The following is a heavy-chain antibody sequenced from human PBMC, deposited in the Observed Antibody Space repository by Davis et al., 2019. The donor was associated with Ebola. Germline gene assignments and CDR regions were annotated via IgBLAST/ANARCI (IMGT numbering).Heavy chain of an antibody. D-gene: IGHD6-19*01. CDR3: ARGEAVAAPSGGD. V-gene: IGHV1-69*04. CDR1: GYTFTSYG. Sequence: AASVKVSCKASGYTFTSYGISWVRQAPGQGLEWMGRIIPILGIANYAQKFQGRVTITADKSTSTAYMELSSLRSEDTAVYYCARGEAVAAPSGGDWGQGTLVTVSS. J-gene: IGHJ4*02. CDR2: IIPILGIA.